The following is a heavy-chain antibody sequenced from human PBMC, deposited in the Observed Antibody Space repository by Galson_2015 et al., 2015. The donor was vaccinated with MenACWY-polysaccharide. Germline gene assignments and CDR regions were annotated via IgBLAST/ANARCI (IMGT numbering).Heavy chain of an antibody. CDR2: INQYGSEK. Sequence: SLRLSCAASGFTFNDFLLSWVRQAPGKGLEWVANINQYGSEKYYVDSVKGRFTISRDNAKNSLYLQMNSLRAEDTAVYYCARDGGRTIGTTQRGYWGQGTLVTVSS. CDR3: ARDGGRTIGTTQRGY. D-gene: IGHD1-1*01. J-gene: IGHJ4*02. CDR1: GFTFNDFL. V-gene: IGHV3-7*01.